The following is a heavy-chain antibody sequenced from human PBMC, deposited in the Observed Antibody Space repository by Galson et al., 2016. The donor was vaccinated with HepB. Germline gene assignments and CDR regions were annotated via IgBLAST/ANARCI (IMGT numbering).Heavy chain of an antibody. CDR2: ITDNDGSYT. CDR3: ARDLSGAHGH. Sequence: SLRLSCAASGFILSSYGMHWVRQAPGKGPQWVSRITDNDGSYTDYAASVRGRFTISRDNGKNTLYLQMNNLRAEDTAVYYCARDLSGAHGHWGQGTLVTVSS. V-gene: IGHV3-74*01. D-gene: IGHD1-26*01. J-gene: IGHJ4*02. CDR1: GFILSSYG.